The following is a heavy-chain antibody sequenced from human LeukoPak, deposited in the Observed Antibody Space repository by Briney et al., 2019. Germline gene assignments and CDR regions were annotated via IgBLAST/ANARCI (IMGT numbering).Heavy chain of an antibody. Sequence: GGSLRLSCAASGFTVSSNYMSWVRQAPGKGLEWVSTLSDSGTNTYYADSVKGRFTISRDNSKNTPYLQMNSLRAEDTAVYYCATAYRLGVVIKTNYGMDVWGQGTTVTVSS. CDR1: GFTVSSNY. J-gene: IGHJ6*02. D-gene: IGHD3-3*01. CDR2: LSDSGTNT. V-gene: IGHV3-23*01. CDR3: ATAYRLGVVIKTNYGMDV.